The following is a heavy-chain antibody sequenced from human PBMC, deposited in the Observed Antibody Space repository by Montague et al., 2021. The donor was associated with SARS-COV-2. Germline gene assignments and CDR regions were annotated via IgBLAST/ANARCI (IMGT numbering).Heavy chain of an antibody. Sequence: SETLSLTCTVSGDSTSCPNCYWGWIRQAPGKGLDWIGTIYNSGTTYYNPSFKSRLTISIDTSKNQFSLKLTSVTAADTAVYYCAGHRNYGDHSLDNWFHPWGQGTLVTVSS. J-gene: IGHJ5*02. D-gene: IGHD4-17*01. CDR3: AGHRNYGDHSLDNWFHP. CDR2: IYNSGTT. V-gene: IGHV4-39*01. CDR1: GDSTSCPNCY.